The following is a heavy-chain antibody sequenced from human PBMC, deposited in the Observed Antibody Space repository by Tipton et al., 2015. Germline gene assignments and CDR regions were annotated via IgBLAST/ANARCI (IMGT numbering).Heavy chain of an antibody. CDR3: GRPMESSSFKEWFAP. CDR1: GYTFTGHY. J-gene: IGHJ5*02. V-gene: IGHV1-2*02. Sequence: QLVQSGAEVKRPGASVKVSCKASGYTFTGHYIHWVRQVPGQGLEWMGWINPNSGGTFYAPSFQVRVTMTSDTSISTAYMELSSLTSDDTVLYYWGRPMESSSFKEWFAPWGQGTLVPVSS. CDR2: INPNSGGT. D-gene: IGHD1-1*01.